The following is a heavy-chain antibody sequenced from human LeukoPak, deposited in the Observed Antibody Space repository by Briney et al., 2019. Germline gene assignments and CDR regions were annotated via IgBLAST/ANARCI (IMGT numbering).Heavy chain of an antibody. V-gene: IGHV3-23*01. D-gene: IGHD3-10*01. J-gene: IGHJ4*02. CDR1: GFTFSSYA. CDR2: ISGSGGST. CDR3: AKGTYYYGSGSEWGFDY. Sequence: GGSLRLSCAASGFTFSSYAMSWVRQAPGEGLEWVSAISGSGGSTYYADSVKGRFTISRDNSKNTLYLQMNSLRAEDTAVYYCAKGTYYYGSGSEWGFDYWGQGTLVTVSS.